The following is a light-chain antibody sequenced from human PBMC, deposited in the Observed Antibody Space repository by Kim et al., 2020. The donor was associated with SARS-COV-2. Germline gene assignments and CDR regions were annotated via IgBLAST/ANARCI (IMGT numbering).Light chain of an antibody. V-gene: IGLV4-69*01. CDR1: SGHSTYA. Sequence: SLKLTGTLSSGHSTYAVAWHQQQPEKGPRFLMKLRSDGSHTKGDGIPDRFSGSSSGAERYLTISSLQSEDEADYYCQTWATGIEVFGGGTQLTVL. CDR2: LRSDGSH. CDR3: QTWATGIEV. J-gene: IGLJ3*02.